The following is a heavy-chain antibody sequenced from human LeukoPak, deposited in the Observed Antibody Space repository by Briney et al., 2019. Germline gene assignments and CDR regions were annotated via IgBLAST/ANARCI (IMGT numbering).Heavy chain of an antibody. J-gene: IGHJ4*02. D-gene: IGHD4-11*01. Sequence: SETLSLTCTVSGGSISGSYNYWSWIRQPPGKGLEWIGYIYYSGSTDYNPSLKSRVTISVDTSKNQFSLKLSSVTAADTAAYYCAREGVTKYYFDYWGQGTLVTVSS. CDR2: IYYSGST. V-gene: IGHV4-61*01. CDR1: GGSISGSYNY. CDR3: AREGVTKYYFDY.